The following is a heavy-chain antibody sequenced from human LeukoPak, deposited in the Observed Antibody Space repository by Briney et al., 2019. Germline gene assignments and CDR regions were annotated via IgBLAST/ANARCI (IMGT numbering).Heavy chain of an antibody. D-gene: IGHD3-10*01. Sequence: GGSLRLSCAASGFTFSSYSMNWVRQAPGKGLEWVSTISVSGGNTYYADSVKGRFTISRDNSKNTLYLQMDSLRAEDTAVYFCAKGTDYYVSGSYYNVFDYWGQGTLVSVSS. J-gene: IGHJ4*02. CDR1: GFTFSSYS. CDR2: ISVSGGNT. V-gene: IGHV3-23*01. CDR3: AKGTDYYVSGSYYNVFDY.